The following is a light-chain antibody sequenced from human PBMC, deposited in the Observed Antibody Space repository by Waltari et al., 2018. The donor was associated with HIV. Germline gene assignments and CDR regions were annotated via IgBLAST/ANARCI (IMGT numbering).Light chain of an antibody. CDR3: SAYARSAAHVI. V-gene: IGLV2-14*03. CDR1: NREVGGYCH. CDR2: DVS. Sequence: QSALTQPASVSGSPGPSINIPRSGNNREVGGYCHFSWYQQHPGKAPKLVIFDVSNRPSGVSNRFSASRSGNTASLTISGLQTEDEGDYFCSAYARSAAHVIFGGGTKLTVL. J-gene: IGLJ2*01.